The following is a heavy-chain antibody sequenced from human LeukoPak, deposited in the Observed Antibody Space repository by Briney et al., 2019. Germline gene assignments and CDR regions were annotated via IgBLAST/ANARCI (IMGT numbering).Heavy chain of an antibody. CDR1: GGSISSYY. CDR2: IYYSGST. D-gene: IGHD1-14*01. Sequence: SETLSLTRTVSGGSISSYYWSWIRQPPGKGLEWIGYIYYSGSTNYNPSLKSRVTISVDTSKNQFSLKLSSVAAADTAVYYCASSNPEGAFDIWGQGTMVTVSS. V-gene: IGHV4-59*08. CDR3: ASSNPEGAFDI. J-gene: IGHJ3*02.